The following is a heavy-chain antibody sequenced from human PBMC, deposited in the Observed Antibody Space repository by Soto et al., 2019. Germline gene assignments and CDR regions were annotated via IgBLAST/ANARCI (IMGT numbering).Heavy chain of an antibody. D-gene: IGHD2-15*01. J-gene: IGHJ1*01. CDR3: AKGLIGYCSGGSCYPAEYFQH. Sequence: GGSLRLSCAASGFTFSSYAMSWVRQAPGKGLEWVSAISGSGGSTYYADSVKGRFTISRDNSKNTPYLQMNSLRAEDTAVYYCAKGLIGYCSGGSCYPAEYFQHWGQGTLVTVSS. CDR1: GFTFSSYA. V-gene: IGHV3-23*01. CDR2: ISGSGGST.